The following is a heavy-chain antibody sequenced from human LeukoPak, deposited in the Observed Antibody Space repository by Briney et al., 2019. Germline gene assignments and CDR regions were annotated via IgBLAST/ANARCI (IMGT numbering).Heavy chain of an antibody. D-gene: IGHD3-22*01. J-gene: IGHJ6*02. CDR3: ATSVEDSSGYYYYYYGMDV. CDR2: IYYSGST. CDR1: GGSISSYY. Sequence: SETLSLTCTVSGGSISSYYWSWIRQPPGKGLEWVGYIYYSGSTNYNPSLKSRVTISVDTSKNQFSLKLSSVTAADTAVYYCATSVEDSSGYYYYYYGMDVWGQGTTVTVSS. V-gene: IGHV4-59*01.